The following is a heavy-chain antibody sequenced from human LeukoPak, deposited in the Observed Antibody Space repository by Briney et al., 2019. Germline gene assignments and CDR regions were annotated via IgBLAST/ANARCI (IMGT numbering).Heavy chain of an antibody. CDR3: ARDMSELLSGYYFDY. CDR2: ISAYNGNT. Sequence: ASVKVSFTASGYTFTIYGISWVRQAPGQGLEWMGWISAYNGNTNYAQKLQGRVTMTTDTSTSTAYMELRSLRSDDTAVYYCARDMSELLSGYYFDYWGQGTLVTVSS. V-gene: IGHV1-18*01. CDR1: GYTFTIYG. D-gene: IGHD1-26*01. J-gene: IGHJ4*02.